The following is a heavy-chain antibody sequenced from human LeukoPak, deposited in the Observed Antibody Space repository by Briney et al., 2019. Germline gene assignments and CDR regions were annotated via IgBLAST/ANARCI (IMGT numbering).Heavy chain of an antibody. CDR3: ARALYYDILTGYQTHLYYFVY. CDR1: RVTLSGYT. CDR2: ISSRSSDI. V-gene: IGHV3-21*01. J-gene: IGHJ4*02. Sequence: KSGGSLRLSCTASRVTLSGYTMNWVRQAPGKGLEWVSSISSRSSDIYYADSVKGRFTISRDNARNALYLQMRSLRAEDTGVYYCARALYYDILTGYQTHLYYFVYWGQGTLVTVSS. D-gene: IGHD3-9*01.